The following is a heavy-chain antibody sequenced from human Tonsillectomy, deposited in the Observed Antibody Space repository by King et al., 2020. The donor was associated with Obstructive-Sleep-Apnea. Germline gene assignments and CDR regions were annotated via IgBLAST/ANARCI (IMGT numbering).Heavy chain of an antibody. V-gene: IGHV3-23*04. Sequence: DVQLVESGGGLVQPGGSLRLSCAASGFTFSSHAMSWVRQAPGKGLEWVSTIRGSGGGTFYADSVEGRFTLSRDNSNNTRYLQMNSLRAEDTAVYYCAKLVVVTIYGMDVWGQGTTVTVSS. D-gene: IGHD2-15*01. CDR1: GFTFSSHA. CDR2: IRGSGGGT. CDR3: AKLVVVTIYGMDV. J-gene: IGHJ6*02.